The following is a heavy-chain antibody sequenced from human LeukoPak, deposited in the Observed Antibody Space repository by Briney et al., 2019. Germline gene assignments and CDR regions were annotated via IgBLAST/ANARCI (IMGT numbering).Heavy chain of an antibody. D-gene: IGHD6-13*01. CDR2: MNPNSGNT. J-gene: IGHJ4*02. Sequence: ASVKVSCKTSGYTFSSYDTNWVRQATGQGLEWMGWMNPNSGNTGYAQKVQGRVTMTRNTSISTAYMELSSLRSEDTAVYYCVRAAAGTLDYWGQGTLVTISS. V-gene: IGHV1-8*01. CDR3: VRAAAGTLDY. CDR1: GYTFSSYD.